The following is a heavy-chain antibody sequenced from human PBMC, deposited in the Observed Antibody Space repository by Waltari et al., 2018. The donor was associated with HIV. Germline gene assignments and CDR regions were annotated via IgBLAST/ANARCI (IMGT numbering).Heavy chain of an antibody. CDR1: GGSVRSYY. J-gene: IGHJ3*02. Sequence: QVQLQESGPGLVKPSETLSLTCTVPGGSVRSYYWSWIRPPPGKGLEWIGYIYYSGSTNYNPSLKSRVTISVDTSKNQFSLKLSSVTAADTAVYYCARFPPDSSGYTDAFDIWGQGTMVTVSS. D-gene: IGHD3-22*01. CDR3: ARFPPDSSGYTDAFDI. CDR2: IYYSGST. V-gene: IGHV4-59*08.